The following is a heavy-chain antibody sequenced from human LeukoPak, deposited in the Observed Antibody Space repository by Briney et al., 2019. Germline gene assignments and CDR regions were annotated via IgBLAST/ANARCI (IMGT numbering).Heavy chain of an antibody. Sequence: PSETLSLTCTVSRGSISSSSYYWGWIRQPPGKGLEWIGSNSGSTYYNPSLKSRVTISVDTSKNQFSLKLSSVTAADTAVYYCANEGLRKDYWGQGTLVTVSS. CDR2: NSGST. V-gene: IGHV4-39*01. CDR1: RGSISSSSYY. CDR3: ANEGLRKDY. J-gene: IGHJ4*02.